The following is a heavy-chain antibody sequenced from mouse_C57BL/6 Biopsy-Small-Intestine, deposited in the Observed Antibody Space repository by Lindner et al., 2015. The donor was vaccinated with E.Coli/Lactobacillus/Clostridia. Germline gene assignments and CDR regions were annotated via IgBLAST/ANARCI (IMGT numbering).Heavy chain of an antibody. Sequence: VQLQESGGGLVKPGGSLKLSCAASGITFNDYGIHWVRQAPEKGLEWIAYISSGSSTIYYADTVKGRFTISRDNAKNTLFLQMTSLRSEDTAMYYCAREDYWGQGTSVTVSS. J-gene: IGHJ4*01. V-gene: IGHV5-17*01. CDR1: GITFNDYG. CDR2: ISSGSSTI. CDR3: AREDY.